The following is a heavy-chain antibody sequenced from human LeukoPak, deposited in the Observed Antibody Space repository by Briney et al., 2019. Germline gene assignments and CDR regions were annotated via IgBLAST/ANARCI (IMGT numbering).Heavy chain of an antibody. V-gene: IGHV3-43*01. J-gene: IGHJ6*02. CDR2: ISWDGGST. Sequence: GGSLRLSCAASGFTFDDYTMHWVRQAPGKGLEWVSLISWDGGSTYYADSVKGRFTISRDNSKNSLYLQMNSLRTEDTALYYCAKDRKHRRYFPSPYYYYGMDVWGQGTTVTVSS. CDR1: GFTFDDYT. D-gene: IGHD3-9*01. CDR3: AKDRKHRRYFPSPYYYYGMDV.